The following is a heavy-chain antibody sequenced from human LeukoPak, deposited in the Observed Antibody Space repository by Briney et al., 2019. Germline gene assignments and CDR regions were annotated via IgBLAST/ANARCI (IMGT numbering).Heavy chain of an antibody. CDR3: ARDSDIVVVPATLDV. J-gene: IGHJ6*02. CDR2: IIPIFGPA. V-gene: IGHV1-69*13. Sequence: SVKVSCEASGSTFTDYYVHWVRQAPGQGLEWMGGIIPIFGPANYAQKFQGRVTITADESTSTAYMELSSLRSEDTAVYYCARDSDIVVVPATLDVWGQGTTVTVSS. CDR1: GSTFTDYY. D-gene: IGHD2-2*01.